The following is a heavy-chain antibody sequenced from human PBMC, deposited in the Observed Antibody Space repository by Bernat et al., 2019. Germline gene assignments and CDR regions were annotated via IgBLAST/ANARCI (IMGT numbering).Heavy chain of an antibody. V-gene: IGHV3-23*04. J-gene: IGHJ5*02. D-gene: IGHD2-2*01. CDR2: ISGSGGST. Sequence: EVQLVESGGGLVQPGGSLRLSCAASGFTFSRYAMSWVRQAPGKGLEWVSAISGSGGSTYYADSVKGRFTISRDNSKNTLYLQMNSLRAEDTAVYYCAEDYCSSTICKWFDPWGQGTLVTVSS. CDR3: AEDYCSSTICKWFDP. CDR1: GFTFSRYA.